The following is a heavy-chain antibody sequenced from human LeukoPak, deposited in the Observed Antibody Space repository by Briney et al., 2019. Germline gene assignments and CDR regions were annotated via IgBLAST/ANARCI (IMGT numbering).Heavy chain of an antibody. CDR3: SKGPRDYDSSSYYRHFDS. J-gene: IGHJ4*02. D-gene: IGHD3-22*01. CDR2: ISSSGSTI. CDR1: GFTFSDYY. Sequence: GGSLRLSCAASGFTFSDYYMSWIRQAPGKGLEWVSYISSSGSTIYYADSVKGRFTISRDNAKNSLYLQMNSLITEDTAVYYCSKGPRDYDSSSYYRHFDSWGQGTLVTVAS. V-gene: IGHV3-11*01.